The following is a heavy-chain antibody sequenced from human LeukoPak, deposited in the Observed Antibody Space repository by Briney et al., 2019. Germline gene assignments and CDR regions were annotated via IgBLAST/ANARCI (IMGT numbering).Heavy chain of an antibody. Sequence: RSLRLSCAASGFTFSSYGMHWVRQAPGKGLEWVAVISYDGSNKYYADSVKGRFTISRDNSKNTLYLQMNSLRAEDTAVYYCAKDLVMTTVTTSGIDYWGQGTLVTVSS. V-gene: IGHV3-30*18. J-gene: IGHJ4*02. D-gene: IGHD4-17*01. CDR3: AKDLVMTTVTTSGIDY. CDR1: GFTFSSYG. CDR2: ISYDGSNK.